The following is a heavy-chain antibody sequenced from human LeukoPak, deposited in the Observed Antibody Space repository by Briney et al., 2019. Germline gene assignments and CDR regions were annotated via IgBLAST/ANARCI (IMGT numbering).Heavy chain of an antibody. Sequence: GGSLRLACVASGFDFIIYEMNWIRQAPGKGLEWVSYISNTGSTIYYADSVQGRFTISRDNAKNSLHLQMNSLRAEDTAVYYCARDHPAPGINWFFDLWGRGTLVTVSP. V-gene: IGHV3-48*03. J-gene: IGHJ2*01. D-gene: IGHD1-26*01. CDR2: ISNTGSTI. CDR1: GFDFIIYE. CDR3: ARDHPAPGINWFFDL.